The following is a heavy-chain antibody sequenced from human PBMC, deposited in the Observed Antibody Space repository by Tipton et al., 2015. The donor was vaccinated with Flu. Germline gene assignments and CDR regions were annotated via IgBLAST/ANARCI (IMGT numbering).Heavy chain of an antibody. CDR2: IWHDGSNK. D-gene: IGHD3-10*01. CDR3: ARSYYYGSGSYDAFDI. J-gene: IGHJ3*02. V-gene: IGHV3-33*01. Sequence: RSLRLSCAASGFTFSSYGMHWVRRAPGKGLEWVAVIWHDGSNKYYADSVKGRFTISRDNSKNTLYLQMNSLRAEDTAVYYCARSYYYGSGSYDAFDIWGQGTMVTVSS. CDR1: GFTFSSYG.